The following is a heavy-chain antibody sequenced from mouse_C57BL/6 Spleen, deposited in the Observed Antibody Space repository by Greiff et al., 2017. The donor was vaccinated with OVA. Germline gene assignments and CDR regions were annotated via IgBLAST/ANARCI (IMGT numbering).Heavy chain of an antibody. CDR2: IDPSDSYT. CDR3: ARLGGSSYDFDY. Sequence: QVQLQQPGAELVKPGASVKLSCKASGYTFTSYWMQWVKQRPGQGLEWIGEIDPSDSYTNYNQKFKGKATLTVDTSASTAYMQLSSLTSEDSAVYYCARLGGSSYDFDYWGQGTTLTVSS. J-gene: IGHJ2*01. V-gene: IGHV1-50*01. CDR1: GYTFTSYW. D-gene: IGHD1-1*01.